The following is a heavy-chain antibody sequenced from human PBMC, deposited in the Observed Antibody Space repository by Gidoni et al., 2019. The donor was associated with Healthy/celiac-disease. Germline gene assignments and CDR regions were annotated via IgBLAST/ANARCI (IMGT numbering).Heavy chain of an antibody. V-gene: IGHV1-69*04. D-gene: IGHD3-10*01. CDR2: IMPILGIA. CDR1: GGTFSSYA. CDR3: AREYEDYYGSVEAFDI. Sequence: QVQMVQSGAEVKKPGSSVKVACKASGGTFSSYAISWVRQATGQGLEWMGRIMPILGIANYAQKFQGRVTITADKSTSTSYMELSSLRSEDTAVYYCAREYEDYYGSVEAFDIWGQGTMVTVSS. J-gene: IGHJ3*02.